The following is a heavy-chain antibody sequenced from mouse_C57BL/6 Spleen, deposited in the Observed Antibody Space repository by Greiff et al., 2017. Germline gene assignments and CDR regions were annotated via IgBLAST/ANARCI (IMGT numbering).Heavy chain of an antibody. CDR3: ARDPLTGTFDY. CDR1: GFTFSSYA. V-gene: IGHV5-4*01. Sequence: EVHLVESGGGLVKPGGSLKLSCAASGFTFSSYAMSWVRQTPEKRLEWVATISDGGSYTYYPDNVKGRFTISRDNAKNNLYLQMSHLKSEDTAMYYCARDPLTGTFDYWGQGTTLTVSS. J-gene: IGHJ2*01. D-gene: IGHD4-1*01. CDR2: ISDGGSYT.